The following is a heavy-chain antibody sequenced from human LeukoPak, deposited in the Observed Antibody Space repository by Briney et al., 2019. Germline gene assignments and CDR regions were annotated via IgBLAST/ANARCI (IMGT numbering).Heavy chain of an antibody. J-gene: IGHJ6*02. CDR2: IDPNGRYT. CDR3: VRGSTDWNGMDV. V-gene: IGHV3-74*01. D-gene: IGHD6-19*01. CDR1: GFTFSNHY. Sequence: GGSLRLSCAASGFTFSNHYMHWVRQAPGKGLVSVSRIDPNGRYTSYADCEKGRFTISRDNAKNTLYLQMNTLGAEDTALYYCVRGSTDWNGMDVWGQGTTVTVSS.